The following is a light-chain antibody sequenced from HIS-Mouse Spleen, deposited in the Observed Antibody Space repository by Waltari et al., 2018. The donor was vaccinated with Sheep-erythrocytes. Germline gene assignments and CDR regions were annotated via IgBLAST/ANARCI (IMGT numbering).Light chain of an antibody. V-gene: IGLV3-1*01. CDR1: HLGAKC. CDR2: QGS. J-gene: IGLJ3*02. Sequence: LTQPASVSGPPGQSLTCPGAHLGAKCAGCYQKKPGQSPVLVIYQGSKRPSGIPERFSGSNSGNTAPLTISGTQAMDEADYYCQAWDSSTAWVFGGGTKLTVL. CDR3: QAWDSSTAWV.